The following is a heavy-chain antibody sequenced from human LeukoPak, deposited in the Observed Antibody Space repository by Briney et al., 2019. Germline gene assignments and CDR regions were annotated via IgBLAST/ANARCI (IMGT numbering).Heavy chain of an antibody. J-gene: IGHJ6*02. V-gene: IGHV4-59*01. CDR1: GGSISSYY. CDR3: ARIGIVGATRHPFTDYYYGMDV. CDR2: IYYSGST. Sequence: SETLSLTCTVSGGSISSYYWSWIRQPPGKGLEWIGYIYYSGSTNYNPSLKSRVTISVDTSKNQFSLKLSSVTAADTAVYYCARIGIVGATRHPFTDYYYGMDVWGQGTTVTVSS. D-gene: IGHD1-26*01.